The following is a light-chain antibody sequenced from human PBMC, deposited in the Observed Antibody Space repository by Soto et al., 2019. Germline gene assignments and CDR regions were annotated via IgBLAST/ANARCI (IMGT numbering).Light chain of an antibody. CDR1: QSIGLA. Sequence: EIVLTQSPATLSLSPGERATLSCRASQSIGLAIAWYQHKPGQAPRLLIFDASQRATGIPARFSGSGSGTDFTLSISSLEPEDFAVYYCQQRTDMPPWTFGQGTKVESK. CDR2: DAS. CDR3: QQRTDMPPWT. J-gene: IGKJ1*01. V-gene: IGKV3-11*01.